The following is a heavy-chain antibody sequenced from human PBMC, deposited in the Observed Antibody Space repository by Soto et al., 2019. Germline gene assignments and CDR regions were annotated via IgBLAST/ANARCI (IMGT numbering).Heavy chain of an antibody. CDR2: VYHSGRT. V-gene: IGHV4-61*01. Sequence: PLETLSLTCTVSGGSVSSGTYYWSWVRQTPGKGLEWIGYVYHSGRTNYNPSLKSRVTISIDTSKNQFSLILTSVTAADAAIYYCARDPEYGSYFDYWGQGTLVTVSS. CDR3: ARDPEYGSYFDY. CDR1: GGSVSSGTYY. J-gene: IGHJ4*02. D-gene: IGHD3-10*01.